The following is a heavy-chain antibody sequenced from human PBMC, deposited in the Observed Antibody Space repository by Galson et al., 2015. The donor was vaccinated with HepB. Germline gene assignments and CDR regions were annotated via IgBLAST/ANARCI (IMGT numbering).Heavy chain of an antibody. D-gene: IGHD6-6*01. Sequence: SVKVSCKASGYTFSGYYLHWVRQAPGQGLEWVGWINPNGGATNYAQKFQGRVTMTRDTSITTAFLELSRLTSDDAAVYYCARQSSNWSSSDFDLWGQGTLLIVSS. CDR1: GYTFSGYY. V-gene: IGHV1-2*02. J-gene: IGHJ3*01. CDR3: ARQSSNWSSSDFDL. CDR2: INPNGGAT.